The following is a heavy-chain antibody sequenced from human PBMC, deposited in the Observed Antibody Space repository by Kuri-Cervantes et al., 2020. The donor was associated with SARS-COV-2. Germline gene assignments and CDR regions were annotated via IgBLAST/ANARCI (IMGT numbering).Heavy chain of an antibody. CDR1: GFTFSSYA. D-gene: IGHD3/OR15-3a*01. J-gene: IGHJ3*02. V-gene: IGHV3-23*01. Sequence: ETLSLTCAASGFTFSSYAMSWVRQAPGKGLEWVSAISGSGGSTYYADSVKGRFTISRDNSKNTLYLQMNSLRAEDTAVYYCARDLPFMIFEAGGAFDIWGQGTMVTVSS. CDR2: ISGSGGST. CDR3: ARDLPFMIFEAGGAFDI.